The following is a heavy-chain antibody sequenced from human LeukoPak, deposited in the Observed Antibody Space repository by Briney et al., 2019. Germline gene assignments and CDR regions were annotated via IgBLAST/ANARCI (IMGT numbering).Heavy chain of an antibody. Sequence: SGGSLRLSCAASGFTFSSYAMSWVRQAPGKGLEWVSAIRGSGGSTYYADSVKGRFTISRDNSNNTLYLQMNSLGAEDTAVYYCAFRPYSSSWYFGYWGQGTLVTVSS. V-gene: IGHV3-23*01. CDR1: GFTFSSYA. J-gene: IGHJ4*02. CDR3: AFRPYSSSWYFGY. CDR2: IRGSGGST. D-gene: IGHD6-13*01.